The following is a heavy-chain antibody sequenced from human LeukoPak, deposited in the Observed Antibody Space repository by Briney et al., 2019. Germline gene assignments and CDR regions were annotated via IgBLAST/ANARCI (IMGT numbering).Heavy chain of an antibody. CDR2: INHSGST. CDR3: ATATGGVTGDT. Sequence: ASETLSLTCAVYGGSLSGYYWSWIRQPPGKGLEWIGEINHSGSTNYNPSLKSRVTISVDTSKNQFSLKLSSVTAADTAVYYCATATGGVTGDTWSQGTLVTVSS. V-gene: IGHV4-34*01. CDR1: GGSLSGYY. D-gene: IGHD2-21*02. J-gene: IGHJ4*02.